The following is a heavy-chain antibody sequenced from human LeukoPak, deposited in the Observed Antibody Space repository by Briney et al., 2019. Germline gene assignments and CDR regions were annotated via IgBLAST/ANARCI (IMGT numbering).Heavy chain of an antibody. CDR2: INHSGST. D-gene: IGHD4-23*01. Sequence: SETLSLTCAVYGGSFSGYYWSWIRQPPGKGLEWIGEINHSGSTNYNPSLKSRVTISVDTSKNQFSLKLSSVTAADTAVYYCARAVYGGNSGFDPWGKGTLVTVSS. V-gene: IGHV4-34*01. CDR3: ARAVYGGNSGFDP. CDR1: GGSFSGYY. J-gene: IGHJ5*02.